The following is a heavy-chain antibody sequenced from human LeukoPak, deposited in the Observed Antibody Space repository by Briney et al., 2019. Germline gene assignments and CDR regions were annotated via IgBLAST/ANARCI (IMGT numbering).Heavy chain of an antibody. CDR3: ARSSGAFDY. CDR1: GGSISSSSYY. CDR2: IYYSGST. D-gene: IGHD3-3*01. Sequence: SETLSLTCAVSGGSISSSSYYWGWIRQPPGKGLEWIGSIYYSGSTYYNPSLKSRVTISVDTSKNQFSLKLSSVTAADTAVYYCARSSGAFDYWGQGTLVTVSS. J-gene: IGHJ4*02. V-gene: IGHV4-39*01.